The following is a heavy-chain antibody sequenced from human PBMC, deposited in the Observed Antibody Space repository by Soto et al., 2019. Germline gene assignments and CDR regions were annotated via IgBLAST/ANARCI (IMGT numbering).Heavy chain of an antibody. V-gene: IGHV4-30-4*08. D-gene: IGHD6-19*01. CDR2: IYYSGST. Sequence: SETLSLTCTVSGGSISSSSYYWGWIRQPPGKGLEWIGYIYYSGSTYYNPSLKSRVTISVYTSKNQFSLRLSSVTAADTAVYYCARERPDGCRLDPWGQGTLVTVSS. CDR3: ARERPDGCRLDP. CDR1: GGSISSSSYY. J-gene: IGHJ5*02.